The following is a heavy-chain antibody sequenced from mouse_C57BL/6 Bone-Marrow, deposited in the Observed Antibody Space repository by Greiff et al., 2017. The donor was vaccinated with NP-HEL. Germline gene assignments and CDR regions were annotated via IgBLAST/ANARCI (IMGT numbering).Heavy chain of an antibody. CDR3: ARGCPTRGYYYAMDY. CDR1: GYAFTNYL. J-gene: IGHJ4*01. CDR2: INPGSGGT. V-gene: IGHV1-54*01. Sequence: QVQLKQSGAELVRPGTSVKVSCKASGYAFTNYLIEWVKQRPGQGLEWIGVINPGSGGTNYNEKFKGKATLTADKSSSTAYMQLSSLTSEDSAVYFCARGCPTRGYYYAMDYWGQGTSVTVSS. D-gene: IGHD2-10*01.